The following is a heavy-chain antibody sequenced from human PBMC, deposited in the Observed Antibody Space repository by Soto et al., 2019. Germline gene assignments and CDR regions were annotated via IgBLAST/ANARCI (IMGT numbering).Heavy chain of an antibody. CDR2: IHPDGSEK. CDR1: GITLNTYW. Sequence: GGSLRLSCAASGITLNTYWMTWVRQAPGKGLEWVANIHPDGSEKYYVDSVKGRFTISRDNAKNSLYLQINNLRAEDTAVYYCARLGRRLYNFWSGRSHYGMDVWGQGTTVTVSS. CDR3: ARLGRRLYNFWSGRSHYGMDV. D-gene: IGHD3-3*01. J-gene: IGHJ6*02. V-gene: IGHV3-7*03.